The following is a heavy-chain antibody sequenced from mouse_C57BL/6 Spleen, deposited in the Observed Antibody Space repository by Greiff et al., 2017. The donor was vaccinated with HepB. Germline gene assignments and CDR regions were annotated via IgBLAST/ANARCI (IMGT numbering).Heavy chain of an antibody. V-gene: IGHV1-69*01. CDR1: GYTFTSYW. J-gene: IGHJ2*01. CDR3: ARRGGNYFDY. Sequence: QVHVKQPGAELVMPGASVKLSCKASGYTFTSYWMHWVKQRPGQGLEWIGEIDPSDSYTNYNQKFKGKSTLTVDKSSSTAYMQLSSLTSEDSAVYYCARRGGNYFDYWGQGTTLTVSS. CDR2: IDPSDSYT.